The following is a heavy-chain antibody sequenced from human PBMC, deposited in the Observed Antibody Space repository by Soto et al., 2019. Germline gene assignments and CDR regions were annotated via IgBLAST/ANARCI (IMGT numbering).Heavy chain of an antibody. D-gene: IGHD6-19*01. CDR2: IIPIFGTV. Sequence: QVQLLQSGAEVKKPGSSVRVSCEASGGTFRTYAISWVRQAPGQGLEWMGEIIPIFGTVNYAQRFQGRVTITADQSTHTVYLDLSSLRSEDPAVYYCAKGAVAGTPACYYYYGMDVWGQGTTVTVSS. CDR3: AKGAVAGTPACYYYYGMDV. CDR1: GGTFRTYA. J-gene: IGHJ6*02. V-gene: IGHV1-69*12.